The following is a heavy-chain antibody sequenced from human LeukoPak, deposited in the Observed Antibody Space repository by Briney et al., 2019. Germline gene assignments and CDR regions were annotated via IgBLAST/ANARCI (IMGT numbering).Heavy chain of an antibody. Sequence: GGSLRLSCAASGFTVSSNYMSWVRQAPGKGLEWVSVIYSGGSTYYADSVKGRFTISRDNSKNTLYLQMNSLRAEDTAVYYCARDRAYGDNYFDYWGQGTLVTVSS. CDR2: IYSGGST. D-gene: IGHD4-17*01. CDR1: GFTVSSNY. CDR3: ARDRAYGDNYFDY. J-gene: IGHJ4*02. V-gene: IGHV3-53*05.